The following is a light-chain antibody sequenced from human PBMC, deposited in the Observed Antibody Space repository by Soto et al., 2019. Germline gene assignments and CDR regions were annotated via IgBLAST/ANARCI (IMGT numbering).Light chain of an antibody. CDR2: GNN. CDR3: AAWDDSLNGYV. J-gene: IGLJ1*01. CDR1: SSNIGSNT. Sequence: QSVLTQPPSASGTPGQRVTISCSGSSSNIGSNTVNWYQQLPGTAPKLLIYGNNQRPSGVPDRFSGSKSGTSASLAISGLQSEDEDDYYCAAWDDSLNGYVFVTGTKVTVL. V-gene: IGLV1-44*01.